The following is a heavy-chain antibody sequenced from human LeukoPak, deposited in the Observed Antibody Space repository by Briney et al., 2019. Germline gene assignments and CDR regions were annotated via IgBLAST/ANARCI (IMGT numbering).Heavy chain of an antibody. CDR2: IYYSGST. V-gene: IGHV4-59*01. D-gene: IGHD6-6*01. Sequence: KPSETLSLTCTVSVGSISSYYWSWIRQPPGKGLEWIGYIYYSGSTNYNPSLKSRVTISVDTSKNQFSLKLSSVTAADTAVYYCARVALYSSSSYWFDPWGQGTLVTVSS. J-gene: IGHJ5*02. CDR1: VGSISSYY. CDR3: ARVALYSSSSYWFDP.